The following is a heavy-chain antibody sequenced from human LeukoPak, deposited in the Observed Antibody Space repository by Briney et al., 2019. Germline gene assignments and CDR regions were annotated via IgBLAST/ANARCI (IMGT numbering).Heavy chain of an antibody. CDR1: GGTFSSYA. J-gene: IGHJ4*02. D-gene: IGHD5-18*01. V-gene: IGHV1-69*04. Sequence: ASVKVSCKASGGTFSSYAISWVRQAPGQGLEWMGRIIPILGIANYAQKFQGRVTITADKSTSTAYMELSSLRSEDTAVYYSASGGNTAMVTGYWGQGTLVTVSS. CDR2: IIPILGIA. CDR3: ASGGNTAMVTGY.